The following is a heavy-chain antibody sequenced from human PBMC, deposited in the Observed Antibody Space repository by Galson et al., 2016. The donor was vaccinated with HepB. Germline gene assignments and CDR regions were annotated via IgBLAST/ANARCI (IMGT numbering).Heavy chain of an antibody. CDR3: ARYSLPYDAFDI. V-gene: IGHV3-21*01. Sequence: SLRLSCAGSGFTFSDYSMNWVRQAPGKGLEWVASISTGSSYIYYADSLKGRFTVSRDNAKNSMFLQMNSLRGEDTAMYVCARYSLPYDAFDIWGQGTMVNVSS. J-gene: IGHJ3*02. CDR2: ISTGSSYI. D-gene: IGHD3-9*01. CDR1: GFTFSDYS.